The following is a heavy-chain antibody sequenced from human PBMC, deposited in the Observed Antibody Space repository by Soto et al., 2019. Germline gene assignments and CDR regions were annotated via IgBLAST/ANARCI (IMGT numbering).Heavy chain of an antibody. D-gene: IGHD3-3*01. CDR2: IVPMFGTA. CDR3: ARDGDPQSAFWSGPLGGGRFDP. J-gene: IGHJ5*02. CDR1: GGTFGNSA. V-gene: IGHV1-69*12. Sequence: QVQLVQSGAEVKKPGSSVNVSCKTSGGTFGNSAVTWVRQAPGHGLEWLGGIVPMFGTANYAQKFQGRVTITEDESTITAYMELTSLKTDDTAVYYCARDGDPQSAFWSGPLGGGRFDPWGQGTLITVSS.